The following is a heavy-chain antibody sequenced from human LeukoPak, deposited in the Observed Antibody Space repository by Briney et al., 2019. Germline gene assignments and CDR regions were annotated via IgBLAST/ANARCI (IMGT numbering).Heavy chain of an antibody. V-gene: IGHV3-33*01. CDR2: IWYDGSNK. J-gene: IGHJ4*02. Sequence: GGSLRLSCAASGFTFSSYGMHWVRQAPGKGLEWVAVIWYDGSNKYYADSVKGRFTICRDNSKNTLYLQMNSLRAEDTAVYYCARDGSMVRGVIQYYFDYWGQGTLVTVSS. CDR1: GFTFSSYG. CDR3: ARDGSMVRGVIQYYFDY. D-gene: IGHD3-10*01.